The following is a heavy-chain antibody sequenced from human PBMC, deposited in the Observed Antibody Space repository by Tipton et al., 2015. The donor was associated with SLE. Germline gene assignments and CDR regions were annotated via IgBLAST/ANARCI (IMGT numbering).Heavy chain of an antibody. CDR1: GASISNYY. D-gene: IGHD1-1*01. V-gene: IGHV4-59*01. CDR3: ARVPGLERSYYYNFYMDV. CDR2: INHSGTT. J-gene: IGHJ6*03. Sequence: TLSLTCTVSGASISNYYWGWIRQPPGKGLEWIGYINHSGTTNYNPSLKSRVTISIDTSKNQFSLKLSSVTAADTAVYYCARVPGLERSYYYNFYMDVWGKGTTVTVSS.